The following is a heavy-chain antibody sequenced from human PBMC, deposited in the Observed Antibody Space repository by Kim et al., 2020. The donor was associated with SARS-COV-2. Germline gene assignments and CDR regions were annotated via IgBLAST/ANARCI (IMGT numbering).Heavy chain of an antibody. Sequence: GGSLRLSCAASGFTFSSYSMNWVRQAPGKGLEWVSYISSSSSTIYYADSVKGRFTISRDNAKNSLYLQMNSLRAEDTAVYYCAGGYSSGWYERVGYYYYYGMDVWGQGTTVTVSS. J-gene: IGHJ6*02. D-gene: IGHD6-19*01. V-gene: IGHV3-48*04. CDR1: GFTFSSYS. CDR3: AGGYSSGWYERVGYYYYYGMDV. CDR2: ISSSSSTI.